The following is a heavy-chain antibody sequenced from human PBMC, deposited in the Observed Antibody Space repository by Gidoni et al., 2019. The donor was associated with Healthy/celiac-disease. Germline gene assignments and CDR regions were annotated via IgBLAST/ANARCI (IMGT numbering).Heavy chain of an antibody. Sequence: QVQLVESGGGVVQPGRSLGLACAASGFTFSSYGMQWGRQAPGKGLEWVAVIWYDGSNQFYADSVKVRFTISRDNSKNTLYLQMNSLRAEDTAVYYCARDLYCSGGSCSYFDLWGRGTLVTVSS. V-gene: IGHV3-33*01. CDR2: IWYDGSNQ. J-gene: IGHJ2*01. CDR3: ARDLYCSGGSCSYFDL. D-gene: IGHD2-15*01. CDR1: GFTFSSYG.